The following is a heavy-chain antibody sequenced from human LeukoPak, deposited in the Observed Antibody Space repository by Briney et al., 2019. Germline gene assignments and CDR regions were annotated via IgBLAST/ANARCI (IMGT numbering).Heavy chain of an antibody. CDR3: ARQRNYYDSSGYYSNAFDI. Sequence: PSETLSLTCTVSGYSISSGYYWGWIRQPPGKGLEWIGSICHSGSTYYNPSLKSRVTISVDTSKNQFSLKLSSVTAADTAVYYCARQRNYYDSSGYYSNAFDIWGQGTMVTVSS. CDR2: ICHSGST. D-gene: IGHD3-22*01. CDR1: GYSISSGYY. V-gene: IGHV4-38-2*02. J-gene: IGHJ3*02.